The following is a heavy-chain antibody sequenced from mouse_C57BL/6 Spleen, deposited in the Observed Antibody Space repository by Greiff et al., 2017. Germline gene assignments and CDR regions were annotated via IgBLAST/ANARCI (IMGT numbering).Heavy chain of an antibody. Sequence: VQLQQPGAELVKPGASVKLSCKASGYTFTSYWMHWVKQRPGQGLEWIGMIHPNSGSTNYNEKFKSKATLTVDKSSSTAYMQLSSLTSEDSAVYYCARSYYGSPYYFDYWGQGTTLTVSS. J-gene: IGHJ2*01. D-gene: IGHD1-1*01. CDR1: GYTFTSYW. CDR3: ARSYYGSPYYFDY. CDR2: IHPNSGST. V-gene: IGHV1-64*01.